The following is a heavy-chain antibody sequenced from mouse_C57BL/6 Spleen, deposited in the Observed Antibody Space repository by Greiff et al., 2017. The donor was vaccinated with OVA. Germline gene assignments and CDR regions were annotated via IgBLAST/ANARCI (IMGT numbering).Heavy chain of an antibody. CDR2: LYPGSGNT. V-gene: IGHV1-66*01. J-gene: IGHJ3*01. CDR1: GYSFTSYY. Sequence: QVQLQQSGPELVKPGASVKISCKASGYSFTSYYIHWVKQRPGQGLEWIGWLYPGSGNTKYNEKFKGKATLTADTSSSTAYMQLSSLTSEDSAVYYGERSINGTNWFAYWGQGTLVTVSA. D-gene: IGHD4-1*01. CDR3: ERSINGTNWFAY.